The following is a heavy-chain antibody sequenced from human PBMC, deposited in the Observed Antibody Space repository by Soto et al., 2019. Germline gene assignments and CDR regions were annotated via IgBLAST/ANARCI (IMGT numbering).Heavy chain of an antibody. V-gene: IGHV4-30-4*01. CDR2: IYYRGST. D-gene: IGHD2-2*01. J-gene: IGHJ4*02. CDR3: ASVVGGSLGY. Sequence: QVQLQESGPGLMNPSQTLSPTCTSSGGSISNDDYSWSWIRQPPGKGLKWIGYIYYRGSTYYHPSIKSRVTITVDTSRNEFYLKLSSVTAADTAVYYCASVVGGSLGYWGQGALVIVTS. CDR1: GGSISNDDYS.